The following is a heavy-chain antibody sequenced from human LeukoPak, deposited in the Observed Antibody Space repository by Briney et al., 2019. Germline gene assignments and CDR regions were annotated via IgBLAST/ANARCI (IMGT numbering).Heavy chain of an antibody. Sequence: SETLSLTCTVSGGSISSYYWSWIRQPPGKGLEWIGYIYYSGSTNYNPSLKSRVTISVDTSKNQFSLKLSSVTAADTAVYYCARTFFGYSYGPAGYWGQGTLVTVSS. V-gene: IGHV4-59*01. CDR1: GGSISSYY. CDR3: ARTFFGYSYGPAGY. CDR2: IYYSGST. J-gene: IGHJ4*02. D-gene: IGHD5-18*01.